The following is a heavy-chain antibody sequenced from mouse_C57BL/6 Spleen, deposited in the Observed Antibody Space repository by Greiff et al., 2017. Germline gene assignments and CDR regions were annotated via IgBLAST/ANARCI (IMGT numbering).Heavy chain of an antibody. V-gene: IGHV1-22*01. D-gene: IGHD2-4*01. CDR1: GYTFTDYN. CDR3: ARNDYDRGGFDY. Sequence: VQLQQSGPELVKPGASVKMSCKASGYTFTDYNMHWVKQSHGKSLEWIGYINPNNGGTSYNQKFKGKATLTVNKSSSTAYMELRSLTSEDSAVYYCARNDYDRGGFDYWGQGTTLTVSS. CDR2: INPNNGGT. J-gene: IGHJ2*01.